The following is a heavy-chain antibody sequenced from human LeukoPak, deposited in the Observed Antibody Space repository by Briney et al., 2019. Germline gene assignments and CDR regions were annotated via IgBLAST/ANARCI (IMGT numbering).Heavy chain of an antibody. CDR1: GFTFSSYA. Sequence: PGGSLRLSCAASGFTFSSYAMSWVRQAPGKGLDWFSAISDSGGSTYHAGSVKGRFTISRDNSKNTLYLQMNSLRAEDTAVYYCAKGSAGSRPYYFDYWGQGTLVTVSS. D-gene: IGHD2-15*01. CDR3: AKGSAGSRPYYFDY. V-gene: IGHV3-23*01. J-gene: IGHJ4*02. CDR2: ISDSGGST.